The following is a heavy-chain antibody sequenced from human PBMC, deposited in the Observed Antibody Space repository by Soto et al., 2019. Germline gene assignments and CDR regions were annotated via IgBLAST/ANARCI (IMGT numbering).Heavy chain of an antibody. D-gene: IGHD3-16*02. CDR1: GYTFLNYG. V-gene: IGHV1-18*01. CDR2: IQTDTSHP. CDR3: AKDRGYGYRYNH. J-gene: IGHJ5*02. Sequence: QVQLVQSGPEVKKPGASVKVSCKASGYTFLNYGINWILQAPGQGLEWMGGIQTDTSHPNVAQKFRDRVTMTTDTSTGTSYMEMRSLRSGDTATYNCAKDRGYGYRYNHSGQGTLVTVSS.